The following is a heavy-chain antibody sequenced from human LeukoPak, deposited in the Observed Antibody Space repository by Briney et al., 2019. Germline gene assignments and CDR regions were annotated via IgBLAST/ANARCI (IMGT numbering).Heavy chain of an antibody. D-gene: IGHD3-10*01. CDR3: ARQRSSRDRFDY. Sequence: GESLKISCKGSGYSFTSSWIGWVRQMPGKGLEWMGIIYPDDSDTRYSPSFQGQVTISADKSISTAYLQWSSLKAADTAMYYCARQRSSRDRFDYWGQGTLVTVSS. J-gene: IGHJ4*02. CDR2: IYPDDSDT. V-gene: IGHV5-51*01. CDR1: GYSFTSSW.